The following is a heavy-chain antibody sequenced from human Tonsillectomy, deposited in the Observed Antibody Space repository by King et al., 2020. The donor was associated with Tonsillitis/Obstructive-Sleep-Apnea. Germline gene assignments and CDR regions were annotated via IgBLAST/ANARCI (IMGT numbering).Heavy chain of an antibody. V-gene: IGHV4-59*01. CDR3: ARSVHGSGSYLFNY. J-gene: IGHJ4*02. D-gene: IGHD3-10*01. CDR1: GGSIKTYY. Sequence: VQLQESGPGLVKPSETLSLTCTVSGGSIKTYYWSWIRQPPGEGLEWIGYIYYSGSTNYNPSLKSRVTISVDTSNNQFSLKLSSVTAADTAIYYCARSVHGSGSYLFNYWGQGTLVTVSS. CDR2: IYYSGST.